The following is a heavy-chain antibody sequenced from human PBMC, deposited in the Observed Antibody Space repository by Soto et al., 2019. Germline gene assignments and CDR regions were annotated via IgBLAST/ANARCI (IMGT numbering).Heavy chain of an antibody. CDR2: TYYRSKWYN. J-gene: IGHJ6*02. CDR1: GDSVSSNSAA. D-gene: IGHD2-15*01. V-gene: IGHV6-1*01. Sequence: SQTLSLTCAISGDSVSSNSAAWNWIRQSPSRGLEWLGRTYYRSKWYNDYAVSVKSRITINPDTSKNQFSLQLNSVTPEDTAGYYCASKGTRLLMSGGGDYGMDGWGQGTTVTV. CDR3: ASKGTRLLMSGGGDYGMDG.